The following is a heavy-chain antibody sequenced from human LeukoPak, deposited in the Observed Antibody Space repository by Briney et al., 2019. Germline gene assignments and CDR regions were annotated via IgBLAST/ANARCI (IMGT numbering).Heavy chain of an antibody. J-gene: IGHJ3*02. CDR3: ARLYGASGAFDI. CDR1: GGSISSYY. D-gene: IGHD4-17*01. V-gene: IGHV4-59*01. CDR2: IYYSGST. Sequence: SETLSLTCTVSGGSISSYYWSWIRQPPGKGLEWIGYIYYSGSTNYNPSLKSRVTISVDTSKNQFSLKLSSVTAADTAVYYCARLYGASGAFDIWGQGTMVTVSS.